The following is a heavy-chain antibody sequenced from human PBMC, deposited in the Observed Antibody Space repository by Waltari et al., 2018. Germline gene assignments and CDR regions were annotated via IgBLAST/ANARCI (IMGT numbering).Heavy chain of an antibody. CDR3: ARVLNDFWSGYYSNWFDP. Sequence: EVQLVESGGGLVQPGGSLRLSCAASGFTFSSYWMSWVRQAPGKGLEGVANIKQDGREKYYVDSVKGRFTISRDNAKNSLYLQMNSLRAEDTAVYYCARVLNDFWSGYYSNWFDPWGQGTLVTVSS. D-gene: IGHD3-3*01. V-gene: IGHV3-7*01. CDR2: IKQDGREK. J-gene: IGHJ5*02. CDR1: GFTFSSYW.